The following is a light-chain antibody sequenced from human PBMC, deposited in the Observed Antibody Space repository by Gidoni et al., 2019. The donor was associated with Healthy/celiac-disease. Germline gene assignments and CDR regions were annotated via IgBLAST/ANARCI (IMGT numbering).Light chain of an antibody. CDR3: QQYNNWTPGYT. CDR2: GAS. V-gene: IGKV3-15*01. Sequence: IVMTQSPATLSVSPGERATLSCRSSQSVSSNLPWYQQKPGQAPRLLIYGASTRATGSPARLSGSGSGTEFTLTISSLQSEDFAVYYCQQYNNWTPGYTFGQGTKLEIK. J-gene: IGKJ2*01. CDR1: QSVSSN.